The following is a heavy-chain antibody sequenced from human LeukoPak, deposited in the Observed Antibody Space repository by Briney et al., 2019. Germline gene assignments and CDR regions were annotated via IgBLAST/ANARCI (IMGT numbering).Heavy chain of an antibody. Sequence: SGGSLRLSCAASGFTFGSYAMTWVRQAPGKGLEWVSHISGSGGSIYHADSVKGRFTISRDNSKNTVYLQMNSLRAEDTAVYYCAKTTAGHSSGRDPGWPVDYWGQGTLVTVSS. CDR3: AKTTAGHSSGRDPGWPVDY. J-gene: IGHJ4*02. V-gene: IGHV3-23*01. D-gene: IGHD6-19*01. CDR1: GFTFGSYA. CDR2: ISGSGGSI.